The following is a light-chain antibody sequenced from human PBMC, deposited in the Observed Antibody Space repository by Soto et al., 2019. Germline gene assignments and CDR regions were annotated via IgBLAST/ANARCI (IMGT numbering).Light chain of an antibody. CDR3: SSYTSSTTVV. CDR1: SSDVGGYKF. CDR2: DVT. V-gene: IGLV2-14*01. Sequence: QSALTQPASVSASPGQSITISCTGTSSDVGGYKFVSWYQHHPGKAPKLMIYDVTNRPSWVSTRFSGSKSGNTASLTISGLQAEDAADYYCSSYTSSTTVVFGGGTKLTVL. J-gene: IGLJ2*01.